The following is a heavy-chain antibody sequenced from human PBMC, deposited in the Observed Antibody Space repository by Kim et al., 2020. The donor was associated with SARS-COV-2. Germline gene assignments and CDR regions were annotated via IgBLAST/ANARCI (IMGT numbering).Heavy chain of an antibody. CDR3: ARGYGGNYNWFDP. CDR2: INAGNCNT. Sequence: ASVKVSCKASGYTFTSYTMHWVRQAPGQRLECMGWINAGNCNTKYSQKFQGRVTITRDTSASTAYMELSSLRSEDTAVYYCARGYGGNYNWFDPWGQGTLVTVSS. V-gene: IGHV1-3*01. J-gene: IGHJ5*02. D-gene: IGHD4-17*01. CDR1: GYTFTSYT.